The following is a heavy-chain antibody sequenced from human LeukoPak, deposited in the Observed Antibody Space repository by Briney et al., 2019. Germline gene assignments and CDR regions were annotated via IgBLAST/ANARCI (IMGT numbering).Heavy chain of an antibody. D-gene: IGHD2/OR15-2a*01. V-gene: IGHV4-61*01. CDR1: GGSVSSSSYY. J-gene: IGHJ4*02. CDR3: AGNNSTIGY. CDR2: IYYSGST. Sequence: PSETLSLTCTVSGGSVSSSSYYWSWIRQPPGKGLEWIGYIYYSGSTNYNPSLKSRVTISVDTSKNQFSLKLSSVTAADTAVYYCAGNNSTIGYWGQGTLVTVSS.